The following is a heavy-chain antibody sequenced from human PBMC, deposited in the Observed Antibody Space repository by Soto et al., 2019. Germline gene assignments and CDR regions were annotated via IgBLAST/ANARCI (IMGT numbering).Heavy chain of an antibody. V-gene: IGHV3-30-3*01. D-gene: IGHD6-19*01. CDR3: ARDKQWLTPYYFDY. CDR1: GFTFSSYA. Sequence: QVQLVESGGGVVQPGRSLRLSCAASGFTFSSYAIHWVRQAPGKGLEWVAVISYDGSNKYYADSVKGRFTISRDNSKNTLYLQMNSLRAEDTAVYYCARDKQWLTPYYFDYWGQGTLVTVSS. J-gene: IGHJ4*02. CDR2: ISYDGSNK.